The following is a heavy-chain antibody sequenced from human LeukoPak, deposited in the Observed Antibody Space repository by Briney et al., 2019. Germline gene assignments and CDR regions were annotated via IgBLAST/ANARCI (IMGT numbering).Heavy chain of an antibody. CDR2: ISAYNGNT. J-gene: IGHJ4*02. V-gene: IGHV1-18*01. Sequence: GASVKVSCKASGYTFTSYGISWVRQAPGQGLEWMGWISAYNGNTNYAQKLQGRVTMTTDTSTSTAYMELRSLRSDDTAVYYCAREGYIFRGVITRDYFDYWGQGTLVTVSS. CDR1: GYTFTSYG. D-gene: IGHD3-10*01. CDR3: AREGYIFRGVITRDYFDY.